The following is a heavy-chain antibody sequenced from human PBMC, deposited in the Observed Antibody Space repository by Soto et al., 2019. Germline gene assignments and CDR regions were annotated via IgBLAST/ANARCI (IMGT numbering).Heavy chain of an antibody. D-gene: IGHD6-6*01. V-gene: IGHV4-31*03. CDR1: GGSISSGGYY. CDR2: IYYSGST. CDR3: ASKPYSRSYPFDY. Sequence: PSETLSLTCTVSGGSISSGGYYWSWIRQHPGKGLEWIGYIYYSGSTYYNPSLKSRVTISVDTSKNQFSLKLSSVTAADTAVYYCASKPYSRSYPFDYWGQGNLVTVSS. J-gene: IGHJ4*02.